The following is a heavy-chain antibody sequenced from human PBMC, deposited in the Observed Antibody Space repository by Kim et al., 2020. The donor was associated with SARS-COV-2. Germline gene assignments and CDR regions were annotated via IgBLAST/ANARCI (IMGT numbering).Heavy chain of an antibody. J-gene: IGHJ4*02. V-gene: IGHV2-5*02. D-gene: IGHD6-6*01. CDR1: GFSLSTNGVG. Sequence: SGPTLVNPTQTLTLTCSFSGFSLSTNGVGVGWIRQPPGKALESLAIMYWDDRQHYSPSLQSRLTITKDTSKTQVILTITNMDPVDTGTYFCARRRVANRPLDFDCWGQGVLVTVSS. CDR3: ARRRVANRPLDFDC. CDR2: MYWDDRQ.